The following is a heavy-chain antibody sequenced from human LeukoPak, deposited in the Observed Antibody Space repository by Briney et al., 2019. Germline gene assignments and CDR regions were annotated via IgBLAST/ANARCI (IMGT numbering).Heavy chain of an antibody. Sequence: SETLSLTCSVSGGYIGTYYWTWIRQPPGKGQEWIGYIFHSGATKYDTSLKGRVTISLDMSKNQFSLRLNSVTATDTAVYYCARGTGNYNYFDPWGQGTLVIVSS. CDR1: GGYIGTYY. CDR2: IFHSGAT. J-gene: IGHJ5*02. CDR3: ARGTGNYNYFDP. D-gene: IGHD5-24*01. V-gene: IGHV4-59*08.